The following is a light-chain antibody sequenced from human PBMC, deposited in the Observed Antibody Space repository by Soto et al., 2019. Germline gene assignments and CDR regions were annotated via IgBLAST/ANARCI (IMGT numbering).Light chain of an antibody. J-gene: IGLJ2*01. Sequence: QSVLTQPASVSGSPGQSITISCTGTSSDVGAYNYVSWYQHHPGKAPKLMIYAVSNRPSGVSNRFSGSKSGNTASLTISGLQAEDEADFYCSSYTTSGTLVFGGGTKVTVL. V-gene: IGLV2-14*01. CDR1: SSDVGAYNY. CDR3: SSYTTSGTLV. CDR2: AVS.